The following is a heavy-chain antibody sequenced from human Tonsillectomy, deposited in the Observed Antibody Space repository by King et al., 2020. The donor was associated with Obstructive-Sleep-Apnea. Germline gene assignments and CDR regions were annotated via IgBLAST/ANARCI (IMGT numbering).Heavy chain of an antibody. CDR3: AKEAGSSGWYGLWSCFDY. J-gene: IGHJ4*02. D-gene: IGHD6-19*01. CDR1: GFTFSSYG. Sequence: VQLVESGGGVVQPGRSLRLSCAASGFTFSSYGMHWVRQAPGKGPEWVAVISYDGSNKYYADSVKGGFTISRDNSKNTLYLQMNSLRAEDTGVYYCAKEAGSSGWYGLWSCFDYWAREPWSPSP. V-gene: IGHV3-30*18. CDR2: ISYDGSNK.